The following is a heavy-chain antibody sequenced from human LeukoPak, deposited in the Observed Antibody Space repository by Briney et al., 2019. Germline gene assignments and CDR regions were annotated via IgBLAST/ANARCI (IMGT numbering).Heavy chain of an antibody. Sequence: PGGSLRLSCAASGFTFSNYGMHWVRQAPGKGLEWVAFIRYDGSNRYYADSVKGRFTVSRDNSKNTLFLQMTSLRAEDTAVYYCAKDEGDDSSGYYGFDYWGQGTLVTVSS. CDR1: GFTFSNYG. V-gene: IGHV3-30*02. CDR2: IRYDGSNR. D-gene: IGHD3-22*01. CDR3: AKDEGDDSSGYYGFDY. J-gene: IGHJ4*02.